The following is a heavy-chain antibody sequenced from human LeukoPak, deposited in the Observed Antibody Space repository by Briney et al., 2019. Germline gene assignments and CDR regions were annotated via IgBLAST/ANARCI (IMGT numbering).Heavy chain of an antibody. CDR1: GYTFTGYY. CDR2: INPNSGGT. Sequence: ASVKVSCKASGYTFTGYYMHWVRQAPGQGLEWMGWINPNSGGTNYAQKFQGRVTMTRDTSISTAYTELSRLRSDDTAVYYCARETRVVGPYGSGSYYYYYYMDVWGKGTTVTISS. CDR3: ARETRVVGPYGSGSYYYYYYMDV. J-gene: IGHJ6*03. V-gene: IGHV1-2*02. D-gene: IGHD3-10*01.